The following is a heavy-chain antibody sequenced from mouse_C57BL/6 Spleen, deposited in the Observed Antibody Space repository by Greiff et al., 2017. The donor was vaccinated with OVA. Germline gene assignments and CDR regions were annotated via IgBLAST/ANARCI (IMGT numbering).Heavy chain of an antibody. V-gene: IGHV7-3*01. CDR2: IRNKANGYTT. CDR3: ARYALDSSGPWFAY. CDR1: GFTFTDYY. D-gene: IGHD3-2*02. Sequence: EVKLMESGGGLVQPGGSLSLSCAASGFTFTDYYMSWVRQPPGKALEWLGFIRNKANGYTTEYSASVKGRFTISRDNSQSILYLQMKALRAEDSATYYCARYALDSSGPWFAYWGQGTLVTVSA. J-gene: IGHJ3*01.